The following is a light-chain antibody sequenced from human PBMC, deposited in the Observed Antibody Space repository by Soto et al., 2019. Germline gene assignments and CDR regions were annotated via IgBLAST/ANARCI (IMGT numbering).Light chain of an antibody. J-gene: IGKJ1*01. CDR2: KAS. CDR3: QHYDSYSEA. CDR1: QSISSW. Sequence: DIQMTQSPSTLSASIGDRVTITCRASQSISSWLAWYQQKPGKAPKLLIYKASTLQSGVPARFRGGVSGTEFTLTISSLQPDDFASYYCQHYDSYSEAFGQGTKVEFK. V-gene: IGKV1-5*03.